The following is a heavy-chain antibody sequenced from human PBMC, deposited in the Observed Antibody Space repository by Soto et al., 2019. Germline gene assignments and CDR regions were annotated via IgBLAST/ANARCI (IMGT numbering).Heavy chain of an antibody. V-gene: IGHV4-61*05. D-gene: IGHD6-19*01. CDR2: IYYSGST. CDR3: GRGSGLGETPHYYYYGMDV. Sequence: SETLSLTCTVSGGSMSSSNYYWGWIRQPPGKGLEWIGYIYYSGSTNYNPSLKSRVTISVDTSKNQFSLKLSSVTAADTAVYYCGRGSGLGETPHYYYYGMDVWGQGTTVTVSS. J-gene: IGHJ6*02. CDR1: GGSMSSSNYY.